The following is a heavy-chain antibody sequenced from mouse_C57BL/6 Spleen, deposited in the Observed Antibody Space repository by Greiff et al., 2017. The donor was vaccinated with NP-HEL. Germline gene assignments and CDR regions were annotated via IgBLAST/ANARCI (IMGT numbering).Heavy chain of an antibody. J-gene: IGHJ1*03. D-gene: IGHD1-1*01. Sequence: VQLKQSGAELVRPGASVTLSCKASGYTFTDYEMHWVKPTPVHGLEWIGAIDPETGGTAYNQKFKGKSTLTVDKSSSTAYMQLSSLTSEDSAVYYCARRAYYYGSSYSYFDVWGTGTTVTVSS. CDR2: IDPETGGT. CDR1: GYTFTDYE. V-gene: IGHV1-15*01. CDR3: ARRAYYYGSSYSYFDV.